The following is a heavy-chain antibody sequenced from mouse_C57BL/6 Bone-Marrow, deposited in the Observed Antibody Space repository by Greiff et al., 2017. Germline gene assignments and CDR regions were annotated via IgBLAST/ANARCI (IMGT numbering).Heavy chain of an antibody. V-gene: IGHV2-6*01. CDR2: IWGVGST. J-gene: IGHJ3*01. Sequence: VMLVASGPGLVAPSQSLSITCTVSGFSLTSYGVDWVRQSPGKGLEWLGVIWGVGSTNYNSALKSRLSISKDNSKSQVFLKMNSLQTDDTAMYYCASLNWDGFAYWGQGTLVTVSA. CDR3: ASLNWDGFAY. D-gene: IGHD4-1*01. CDR1: GFSLTSYG.